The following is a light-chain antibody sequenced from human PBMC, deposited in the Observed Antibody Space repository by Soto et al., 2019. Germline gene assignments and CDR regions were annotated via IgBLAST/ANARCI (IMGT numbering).Light chain of an antibody. Sequence: QSVLTQPPSASGSPGQSVTIPCTGTSSDVGGYNSVSWYQQHPGKVPKLMIYEVSKRPSGVPDRFSGSKSGNTASLIVSGLQAEDEADYYCSSYAGSNNLVFGGGTKLTVL. CDR1: SSDVGGYNS. CDR2: EVS. V-gene: IGLV2-8*01. J-gene: IGLJ2*01. CDR3: SSYAGSNNLV.